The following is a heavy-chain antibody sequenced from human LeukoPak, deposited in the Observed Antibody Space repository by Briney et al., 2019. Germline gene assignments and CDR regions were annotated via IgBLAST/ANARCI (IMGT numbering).Heavy chain of an antibody. D-gene: IGHD3-3*01. CDR1: GGSISSGGYY. V-gene: IGHV4-31*03. CDR3: ARGPYDFWSGQYYYYYMDV. Sequence: SQTLSLTCTVSGGSISSGGYYWSWIRQHPGKGLEWIGYIYYSGSTYYDPSLKSRVTISVDTSKNQFSLKLSSVTAADTAVYYCARGPYDFWSGQYYYYYMDVWGKGTTVTVSS. J-gene: IGHJ6*03. CDR2: IYYSGST.